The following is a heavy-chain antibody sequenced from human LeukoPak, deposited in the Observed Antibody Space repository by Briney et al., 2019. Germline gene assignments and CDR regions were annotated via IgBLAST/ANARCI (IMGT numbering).Heavy chain of an antibody. D-gene: IGHD3-10*01. V-gene: IGHV4-59*08. CDR3: ARRGPGECFDY. CDR1: GGSISSYY. J-gene: IGHJ4*02. CDR2: IYYSGST. Sequence: SETLSLTCTVSGGSISSYYWSWIRQPPGKGLEWIGYIYYSGSTNYNPSLKSRVTTSVDTSKNQFSLKLSSVTAADTAVYYCARRGPGECFDYWGQGTLVTVSS.